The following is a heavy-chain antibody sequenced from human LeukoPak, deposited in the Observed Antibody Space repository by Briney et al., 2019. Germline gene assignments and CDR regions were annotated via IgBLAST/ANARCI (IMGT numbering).Heavy chain of an antibody. CDR1: GGTFRSYA. CDR2: IIPIFGTA. D-gene: IGHD2-2*01. V-gene: IGHV1-69*06. CDR3: ARTSGYCSSTSCYPRAFDI. J-gene: IGHJ3*02. Sequence: ASVKVSCKACGGTFRSYASSWVRQAPGQGLEWMGGIIPIFGTANYARKFQGRVTITADKSTSTAYMELSSLRSDDTAVYYCARTSGYCSSTSCYPRAFDIWGQGTMVTVSS.